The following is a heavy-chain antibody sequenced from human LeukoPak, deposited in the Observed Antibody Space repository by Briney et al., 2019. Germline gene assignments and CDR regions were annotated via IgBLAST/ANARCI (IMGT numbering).Heavy chain of an antibody. D-gene: IGHD3-9*01. CDR1: GGSISSGRYC. J-gene: IGHJ4*02. CDR3: ARVDYDILTGYYLDY. Sequence: SETLSLSCTVSGGSISSGRYCWNWIRQHPGKGLEWIGFIYYSGSTNYNPSLKSRVIISLDTSRNQFSLKLSSVTAADTAVYYCARVDYDILTGYYLDYWGQGTLVTVSS. V-gene: IGHV4-31*03. CDR2: IYYSGST.